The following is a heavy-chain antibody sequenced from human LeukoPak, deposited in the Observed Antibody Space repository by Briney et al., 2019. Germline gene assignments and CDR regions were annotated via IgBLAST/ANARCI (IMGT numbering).Heavy chain of an antibody. CDR3: ARRIRGTHYYYYYGMDV. Sequence: GASVTVSFKASGGTFSSYAISWVRQAPGQGLEWMGGIIPIFGTANYAQKFQGRVTITADESTSTAYMELSSLRSEDTAVYYCARRIRGTHYYYYYGMDVWGQGTTVTVSS. V-gene: IGHV1-69*13. CDR2: IIPIFGTA. J-gene: IGHJ6*02. CDR1: GGTFSSYA. D-gene: IGHD3-10*01.